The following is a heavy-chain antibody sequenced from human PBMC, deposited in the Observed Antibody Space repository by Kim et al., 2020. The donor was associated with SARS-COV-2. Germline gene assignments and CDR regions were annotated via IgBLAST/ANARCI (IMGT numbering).Heavy chain of an antibody. Sequence: ADSVNGRFTISRDNAKTTLYLQMNSLRAEDTAVYYCARGHLGELSSNDYWGQGTLVTVSS. J-gene: IGHJ4*02. CDR3: ARGHLGELSSNDY. V-gene: IGHV3-74*01. D-gene: IGHD3-16*02.